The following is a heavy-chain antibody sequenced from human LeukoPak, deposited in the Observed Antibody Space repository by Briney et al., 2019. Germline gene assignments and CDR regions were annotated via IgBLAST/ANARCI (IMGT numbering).Heavy chain of an antibody. CDR2: ITTSDGNT. J-gene: IGHJ4*02. CDR1: GFTFSSYT. Sequence: EGSLRLSCAASGFTFSSYTMSWVRQAPGKGLEWVSTITTSDGNTYYADSVKGRFTVSRDNSKNTLFLQMNSLRAEDTAVYYCAKDGGLWVSAHWGDSWGRGTLVTVSS. V-gene: IGHV3-23*01. D-gene: IGHD7-27*01. CDR3: AKDGGLWVSAHWGDS.